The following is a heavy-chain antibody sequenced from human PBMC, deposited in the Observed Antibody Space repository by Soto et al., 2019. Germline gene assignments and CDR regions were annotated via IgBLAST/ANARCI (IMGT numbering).Heavy chain of an antibody. Sequence: NPSETLSLTCAVYGGSFSGYYWSWIRQPPGKGLEWIGEINHSGSTNYNPSLKSRVTISVDTSKNQFSLKLSSVTAADTAVYYCARGVNPGDGIVLMPLAHCYYYYMDVWGKGTTVTVSS. CDR3: ARGVNPGDGIVLMPLAHCYYYYMDV. CDR2: INHSGST. D-gene: IGHD2-8*01. V-gene: IGHV4-34*01. CDR1: GGSFSGYY. J-gene: IGHJ6*03.